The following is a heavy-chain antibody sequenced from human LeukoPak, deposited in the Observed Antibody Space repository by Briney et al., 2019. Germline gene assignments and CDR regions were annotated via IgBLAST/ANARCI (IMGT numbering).Heavy chain of an antibody. CDR1: GGSFSGYY. Sequence: PSETLSLTCAVYGGSFSGYYRSWIRLPPGKGLEWIGEINHSGSTNYNPSLKSRVTISVDTSKNHFSLKLSSVTAADTAAYYCARGRSEDIVVVVAATDFDYWGQGTLVTVSS. V-gene: IGHV4-34*01. D-gene: IGHD2-15*01. CDR3: ARGRSEDIVVVVAATDFDY. CDR2: INHSGST. J-gene: IGHJ4*02.